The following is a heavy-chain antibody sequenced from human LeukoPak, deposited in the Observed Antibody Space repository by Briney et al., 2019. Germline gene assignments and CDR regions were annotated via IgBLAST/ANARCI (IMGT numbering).Heavy chain of an antibody. J-gene: IGHJ3*02. CDR2: INAGNGNT. CDR1: GYTFSSYA. D-gene: IGHD5-24*01. V-gene: IGHV1-3*01. Sequence: ASVKVSCKASGYTFSSYAMHWVRQAPGQRLEWMGWINAGNGNTKYSQKFQGRVTITRDTSASTAYMELSSLRSEDTAVYYCARDKGQIKTYDAFDIWGQGTMVTVSS. CDR3: ARDKGQIKTYDAFDI.